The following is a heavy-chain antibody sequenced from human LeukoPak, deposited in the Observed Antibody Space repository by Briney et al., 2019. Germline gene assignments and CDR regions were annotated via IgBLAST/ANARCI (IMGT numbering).Heavy chain of an antibody. Sequence: GGSLRLSCAASGFTVSSNYMNWVRQAPGKGLEWVSSISSSSSYIYYADSVKGRFTISRDNAKNSLYLQMNSLRAEDTAVYYCARVGYGSSWHWFDPWGQGTLVTVSS. D-gene: IGHD6-13*01. CDR2: ISSSSSYI. CDR3: ARVGYGSSWHWFDP. V-gene: IGHV3-21*01. CDR1: GFTVSSNY. J-gene: IGHJ5*02.